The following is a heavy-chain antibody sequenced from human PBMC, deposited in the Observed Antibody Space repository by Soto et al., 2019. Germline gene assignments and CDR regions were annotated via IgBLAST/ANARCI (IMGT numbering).Heavy chain of an antibody. CDR1: AGSLSNYY. D-gene: IGHD3-16*01. CDR2: IYHTGST. CDR3: ARGGRGSGLYFLYYFDL. V-gene: IGHV4-59*01. Sequence: SETLSLTCSVSAGSLSNYYWTWIRQSPGKGLEWIGEIYHTGSTKYNPSLKSRVAISVDMSKNQFSLTLSYVTPADTAVYYCARGGRGSGLYFLYYFDLCGQGTLAPVSS. J-gene: IGHJ4*02.